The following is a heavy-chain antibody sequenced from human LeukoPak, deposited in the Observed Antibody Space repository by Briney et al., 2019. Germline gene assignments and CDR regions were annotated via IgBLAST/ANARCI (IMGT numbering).Heavy chain of an antibody. Sequence: SETLSLTCAVYGGSFSGYYWRWIRQPPGKGLEWIGEINHSGSTNYNLSLKSRVTISVDTSKNQFSLKLSSVTAADTAVYYCARVSDSSGYYLFDYWGQGTLVTVSS. CDR1: GGSFSGYY. V-gene: IGHV4-34*01. CDR2: INHSGST. D-gene: IGHD3-22*01. CDR3: ARVSDSSGYYLFDY. J-gene: IGHJ4*02.